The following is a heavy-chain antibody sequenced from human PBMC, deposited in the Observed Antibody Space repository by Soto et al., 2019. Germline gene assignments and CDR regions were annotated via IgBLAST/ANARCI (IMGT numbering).Heavy chain of an antibody. Sequence: SETLSLTCTVSGGSISSYYWSWIRQPPGKGLEWIGYIYYSGSTNYNPSLKSRVTISVDTSKNQFSLKLSSVTAADTAEYYCASSYRWYFSGGSCYSYNDYYLDFGGKGTTVTVSS. CDR2: IYYSGST. CDR3: ASSYRWYFSGGSCYSYNDYYLDF. CDR1: GGSISSYY. D-gene: IGHD2-15*01. V-gene: IGHV4-59*01. J-gene: IGHJ6*03.